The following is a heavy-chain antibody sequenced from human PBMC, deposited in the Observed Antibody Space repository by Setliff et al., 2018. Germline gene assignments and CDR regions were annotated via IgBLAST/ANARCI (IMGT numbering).Heavy chain of an antibody. CDR1: GYSISSGYN. V-gene: IGHV4-38-2*01. CDR2: XXXXXXX. Sequence: SETLSLTCAVSGYSISSGYNWGWIRQPPGKGLEWIASXXXXXXXXYXXSLKSRVSISVDTSKNQFSLNLNSVTAADTAVYYCATLTGDRGVDYWGQGRLVTVSS. CDR3: ATLTGDRGVDY. J-gene: IGHJ4*02. D-gene: IGHD7-27*01.